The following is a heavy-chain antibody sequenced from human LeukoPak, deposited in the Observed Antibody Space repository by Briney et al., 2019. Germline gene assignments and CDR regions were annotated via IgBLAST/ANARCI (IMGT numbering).Heavy chain of an antibody. D-gene: IGHD3-10*01. Sequence: PSETLSLTCTVYGGSFSDYFWSWIRQPPGKWLEWIGEIKPGGITNYNPSLKSRVTISVDTSKNQLSLKLSSATAADTAVYSCVRGFSGVVGDYWGQGTLVTVSS. V-gene: IGHV4-34*01. CDR2: IKPGGIT. J-gene: IGHJ4*02. CDR3: VRGFSGVVGDY. CDR1: GGSFSDYF.